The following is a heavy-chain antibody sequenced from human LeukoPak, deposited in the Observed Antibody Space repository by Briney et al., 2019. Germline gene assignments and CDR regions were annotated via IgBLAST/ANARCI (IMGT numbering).Heavy chain of an antibody. D-gene: IGHD6-13*01. Sequence: SETLSLTCTVSGGSISSSSYYWGWIRQPPGKGLEWIGSIYYSGSTYYNPSLKSRVTISVDTSKNQFSLKLSSVTAADTAVYYCARGRSSSWKGGRGLFDPWGQGTLVTVSS. J-gene: IGHJ5*02. V-gene: IGHV4-39*07. CDR3: ARGRSSSWKGGRGLFDP. CDR2: IYYSGST. CDR1: GGSISSSSYY.